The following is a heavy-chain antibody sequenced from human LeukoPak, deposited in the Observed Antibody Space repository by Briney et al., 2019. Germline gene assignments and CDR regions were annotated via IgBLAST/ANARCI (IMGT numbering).Heavy chain of an antibody. CDR2: IYSGGSA. V-gene: IGHV3-53*01. Sequence: GGSLRLSCAASGFTVSSNYMSWVRQAPGKGLEWVSVIYSGGSAYYADSVKGRFTISRDNSKNTLYLQMNSLRAEDTAVYYCARANYPGIWSHIHYYYYGMDVWGQGTTVTVSS. J-gene: IGHJ6*02. D-gene: IGHD2-21*01. CDR3: ARANYPGIWSHIHYYYYGMDV. CDR1: GFTVSSNY.